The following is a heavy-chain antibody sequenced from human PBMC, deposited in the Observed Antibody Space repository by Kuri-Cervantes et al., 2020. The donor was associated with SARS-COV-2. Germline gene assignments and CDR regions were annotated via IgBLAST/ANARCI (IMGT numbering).Heavy chain of an antibody. CDR1: GGSISSSSYY. J-gene: IGHJ6*02. Sequence: SETLSLTCTVSGGSISSSSYYWGWIRQPPGKGLEWIGEINHSGSTNYNPSLKSRVTISVDTSKNQFSQKLSSVTAADTAVYYCRTSSSSVYYYYGMDVWGQGTTVTVSS. D-gene: IGHD6-6*01. V-gene: IGHV4-39*01. CDR2: INHSGST. CDR3: RTSSSSVYYYYGMDV.